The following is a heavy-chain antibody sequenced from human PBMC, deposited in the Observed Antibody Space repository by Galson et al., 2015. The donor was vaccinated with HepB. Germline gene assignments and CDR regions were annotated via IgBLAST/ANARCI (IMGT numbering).Heavy chain of an antibody. CDR3: ARPIYCSVTTCSGPLHV. J-gene: IGHJ6*04. D-gene: IGHD2-8*02. CDR2: TDHRGRT. CDR1: SGSFSAYY. Sequence: ETLSLTCAVYSGSFSAYYWSWIRQSPGKGLEWIGETDHRGRTTYNPSLKSRVTIPVDTSKNQFSLKLTSVTAADTAVYFCARPIYCSVTTCSGPLHVWGTGTTVTVSS. V-gene: IGHV4-34*01.